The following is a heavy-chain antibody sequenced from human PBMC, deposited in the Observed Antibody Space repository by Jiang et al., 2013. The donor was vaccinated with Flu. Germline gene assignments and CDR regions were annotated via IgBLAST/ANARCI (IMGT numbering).Heavy chain of an antibody. Sequence: PGKGLEWMGIIYPGDSDTRYSPSLQGQGTMSVDKSINTAYLQWSSLKASDTAMYFCTRLRKSEGVTDPWGQGTLVTVST. V-gene: IGHV5-51*01. CDR3: TRLRKSEGVTDP. J-gene: IGHJ5*02. CDR2: IYPGDSDT. D-gene: IGHD3-16*01.